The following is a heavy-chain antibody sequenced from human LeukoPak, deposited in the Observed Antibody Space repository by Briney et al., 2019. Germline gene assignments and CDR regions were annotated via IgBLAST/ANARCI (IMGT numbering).Heavy chain of an antibody. D-gene: IGHD5-12*01. CDR3: ARDDEYSGYDY. J-gene: IGHJ4*02. CDR2: IYHSGST. CDR1: GGSISSSYW. V-gene: IGHV4-4*02. Sequence: SETLSLTCAVSGGSISSSYWWSWVRPPPGKGLEWTGEIYHSGSTNYNASLKSRVNISVDKSKNQFSLKLSSVTAADTAVYYCARDDEYSGYDYWGQGTLVTVSS.